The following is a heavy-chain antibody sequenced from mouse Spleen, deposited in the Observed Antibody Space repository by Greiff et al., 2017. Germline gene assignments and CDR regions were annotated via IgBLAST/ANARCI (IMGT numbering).Heavy chain of an antibody. CDR2: ISSGGST. D-gene: IGHD2-4*01. Sequence: EVKLVESGGGLVKPGGSLKLSCAASGFTFSSYAMSWVRQTPEKRLEWVASISSGGSTYYPDSVKGRFTISRDNARNILYLQMSSLRSEDTAMYYCARSTMITTSYFDVWGAGTTVTVSS. CDR3: ARSTMITTSYFDV. J-gene: IGHJ1*01. CDR1: GFTFSSYA. V-gene: IGHV5-6-5*01.